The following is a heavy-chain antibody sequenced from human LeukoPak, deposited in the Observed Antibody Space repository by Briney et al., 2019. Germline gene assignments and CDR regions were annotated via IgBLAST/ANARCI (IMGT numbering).Heavy chain of an antibody. CDR1: GFSFGSRG. J-gene: IGHJ4*02. V-gene: IGHV3-33*01. Sequence: GGSLRLSCTASGFSFGSRGMHWVRQTPGKGLDWVAVIWYDGNTKYYADSVKGRFTISRDNSKSTLFLEMNTLRAEDTAVYRCARGPALGVRGAHLDYWGQGILVAVSS. D-gene: IGHD3-10*01. CDR2: IWYDGNTK. CDR3: ARGPALGVRGAHLDY.